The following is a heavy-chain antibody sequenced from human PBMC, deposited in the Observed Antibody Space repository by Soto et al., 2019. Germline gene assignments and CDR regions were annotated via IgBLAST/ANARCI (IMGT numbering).Heavy chain of an antibody. V-gene: IGHV5-10-1*01. D-gene: IGHD6-13*01. CDR1: GYSFAGYW. J-gene: IGHJ5*02. CDR3: ARGFGAAAGWFDP. Sequence: GESLKISCKGSGYSFAGYWITWVRQKPGKGLEWMGRIDPSDSQTYYSPSFRGHVTISVTKSITTVFLQWSSLRASDTAMYYCARGFGAAAGWFDPWGQGTLVTVSS. CDR2: IDPSDSQT.